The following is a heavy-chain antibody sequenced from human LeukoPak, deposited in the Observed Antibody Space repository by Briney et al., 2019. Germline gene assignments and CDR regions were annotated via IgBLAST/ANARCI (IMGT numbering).Heavy chain of an antibody. CDR3: ARSPYYDFWSGYPPYYFDY. CDR1: GGSISSYY. CDR2: IYYSGST. D-gene: IGHD3-3*01. J-gene: IGHJ4*02. V-gene: IGHV4-59*01. Sequence: PSETLSLTCTVSGGSISSYYWSWIRQPPGKGLEWIGYIYYSGSTNYNPSLKSRVTISVDTSKNQFSLKLSSVTAADTAVYYCARSPYYDFWSGYPPYYFDYWGQGTLVTVSS.